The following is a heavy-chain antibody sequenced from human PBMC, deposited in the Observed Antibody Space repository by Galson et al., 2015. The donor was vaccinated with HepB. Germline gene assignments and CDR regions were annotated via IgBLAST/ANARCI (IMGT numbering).Heavy chain of an antibody. CDR2: ISRSSSDM. D-gene: IGHD2-2*02. Sequence: SLRLSCAASGFTFSTYSMSWVRQAPGKGLEWVSHISRSSSDMFHADSVKGRFTISRDNGKNALYLQMNSLRAEDTAVYYCARGRYCSSTSCHRVDWYFDLWGRGTLVTVSS. CDR1: GFTFSTYS. J-gene: IGHJ2*01. CDR3: ARGRYCSSTSCHRVDWYFDL. V-gene: IGHV3-48*01.